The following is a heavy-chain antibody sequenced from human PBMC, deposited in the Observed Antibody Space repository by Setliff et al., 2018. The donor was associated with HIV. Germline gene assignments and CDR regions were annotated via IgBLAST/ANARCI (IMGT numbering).Heavy chain of an antibody. D-gene: IGHD2-15*01. J-gene: IGHJ5*02. CDR3: ARGFGSGWDRVDKFDP. Sequence: VASVKVSCKASRYAFTGYYMHWVRQAPGQGLEWMGWINPNSGGTNYAQKFQGRVTMTRDTSISTAYMELSRLRSADTAVYYCARGFGSGWDRVDKFDPWGQGTLVTVSS. CDR1: RYAFTGYY. CDR2: INPNSGGT. V-gene: IGHV1-2*02.